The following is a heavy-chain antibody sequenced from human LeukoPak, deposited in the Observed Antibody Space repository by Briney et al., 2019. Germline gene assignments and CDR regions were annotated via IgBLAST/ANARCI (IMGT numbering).Heavy chain of an antibody. CDR2: IYYSGST. V-gene: IGHV4-59*07. D-gene: IGHD3-10*01. CDR1: GLSISSYY. Sequence: SDTLSLTCTVSGLSISSYYWSWIRQPPGKGLEWIGYIYYSGSTNYHPSLKSRVTISVDTSKNQFSLKLSSVTAADTAVYYCASGYYGSGNFDYWGQGTLVTVSS. CDR3: ASGYYGSGNFDY. J-gene: IGHJ4*02.